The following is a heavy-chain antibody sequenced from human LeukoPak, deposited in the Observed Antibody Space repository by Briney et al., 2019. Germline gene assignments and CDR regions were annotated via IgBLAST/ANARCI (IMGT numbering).Heavy chain of an antibody. Sequence: SETLSLTCTVSGGSISSYYWSWIRQPPGKGLEWIGYIYYSGSTNYNPSLKSRVTISVDTSKNQFSLKLSSVTAADTAVYYCARAPASSWYRFDPWGQGTLATVSS. CDR2: IYYSGST. J-gene: IGHJ5*02. CDR3: ARAPASSWYRFDP. CDR1: GGSISSYY. V-gene: IGHV4-59*01. D-gene: IGHD6-13*01.